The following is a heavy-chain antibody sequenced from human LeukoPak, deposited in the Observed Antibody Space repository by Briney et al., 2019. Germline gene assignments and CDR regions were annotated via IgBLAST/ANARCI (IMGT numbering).Heavy chain of an antibody. CDR2: IRYGGSHK. CDR1: GFTFSSYW. V-gene: IGHV3-30*02. Sequence: GGSLRLSCAASGFTFSSYWMSWVRQAPGKGLEWVAFIRYGGSHKYYADSVKGRFTISRDNSKNTLFLQMNSLRAEDTAVYYCARAARAGAQYFDWWGQGVLVTVSS. J-gene: IGHJ4*02. CDR3: ARAARAGAQYFDW. D-gene: IGHD2/OR15-2a*01.